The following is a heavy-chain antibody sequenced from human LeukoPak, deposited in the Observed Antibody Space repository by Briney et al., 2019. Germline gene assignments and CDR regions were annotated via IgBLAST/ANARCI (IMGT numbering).Heavy chain of an antibody. CDR1: GGSISSSSYY. V-gene: IGHV4-39*07. CDR2: IYYSGTT. J-gene: IGHJ5*02. CDR3: ARPITLAYSSSQEGNWFDP. D-gene: IGHD6-13*01. Sequence: SETLSLTCTVSGGSISSSSYYWGWIRQPPGKGLEWIGTIYYSGTTYYNPSLKSRVTISVDTSKNQFSLKLSSVTAADTAVYYCARPITLAYSSSQEGNWFDPWGQGTLVTVSS.